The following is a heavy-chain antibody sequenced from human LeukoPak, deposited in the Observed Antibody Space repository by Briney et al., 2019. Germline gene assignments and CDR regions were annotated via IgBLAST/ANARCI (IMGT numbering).Heavy chain of an antibody. CDR3: ARPSSGGHYDSSGFYYAGLDY. CDR1: GYTLTDYY. D-gene: IGHD3-22*01. Sequence: GASVKVSCKASGYTLTDYYMHWVRQAPGQGLEWMGIIKPSSGIRNYAQKFQGRVIMTRDTSTSTVYMELSSLRSDDTAVYYCARPSSGGHYDSSGFYYAGLDYWGQGTLVTVSS. V-gene: IGHV1-46*01. CDR2: IKPSSGIR. J-gene: IGHJ4*02.